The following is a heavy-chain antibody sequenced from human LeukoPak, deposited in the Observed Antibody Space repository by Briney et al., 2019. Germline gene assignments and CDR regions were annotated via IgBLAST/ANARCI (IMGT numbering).Heavy chain of an antibody. D-gene: IGHD2-2*01. V-gene: IGHV3-23*01. Sequence: HPGGSLRLSCAASGFTFSSYAMSWVRQAPGKGLEWVSAISGSGGSTYYADSVKGRFTISRDNSKNTLYLQMNSLRAEDTAVYYCAKGGLYCSSTSCYADRPGYWGQGTLVTVSS. J-gene: IGHJ4*02. CDR2: ISGSGGST. CDR1: GFTFSSYA. CDR3: AKGGLYCSSTSCYADRPGY.